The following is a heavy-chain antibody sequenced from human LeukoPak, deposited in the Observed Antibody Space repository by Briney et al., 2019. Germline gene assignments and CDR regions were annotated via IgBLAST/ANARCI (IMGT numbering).Heavy chain of an antibody. D-gene: IGHD3/OR15-3a*01. Sequence: ASVTVSFKVSGYTLTELSMHWVRQAPGKGLEWMGGSDPEDGEIIYAQNFQGKVTMTEDTSADTAYMELSSLRSEDTAVYYCATWTGFGQGHWGQGTLVTVSS. J-gene: IGHJ4*01. V-gene: IGHV1-24*01. CDR2: SDPEDGEI. CDR1: GYTLTELS. CDR3: ATWTGFGQGH.